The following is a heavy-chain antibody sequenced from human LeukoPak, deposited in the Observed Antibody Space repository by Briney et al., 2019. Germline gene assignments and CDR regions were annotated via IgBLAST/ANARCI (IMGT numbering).Heavy chain of an antibody. D-gene: IGHD5-18*01. CDR1: GGSISSGGYY. CDR3: ASGYSYGTLPRPTRFRFDL. CDR2: IYHSGST. Sequence: SETLSLTCTVSGGSISSGGYYWSWIRQPPGKGLEWIGYIYHSGSTYYNPSLKSRVTISVDRSKNQFSLKLSSVTAADTAVYYCASGYSYGTLPRPTRFRFDLWGRGILVTVSS. J-gene: IGHJ2*01. V-gene: IGHV4-30-2*02.